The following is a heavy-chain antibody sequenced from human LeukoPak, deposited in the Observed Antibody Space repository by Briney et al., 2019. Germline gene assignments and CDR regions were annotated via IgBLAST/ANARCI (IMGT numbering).Heavy chain of an antibody. D-gene: IGHD3-22*01. CDR2: ISWNSGSI. J-gene: IGHJ3*02. V-gene: IGHV3-9*01. Sequence: GGSLRLSCAASGFTFDDYAMHWVRQAPGKGLEWVSGISWNSGSIGYADSVKGRFTISRDNAKNSLYLQMNSLRAEDTAVYYCARDTMIQEDAFDIWGQGTMVTVSS. CDR1: GFTFDDYA. CDR3: ARDTMIQEDAFDI.